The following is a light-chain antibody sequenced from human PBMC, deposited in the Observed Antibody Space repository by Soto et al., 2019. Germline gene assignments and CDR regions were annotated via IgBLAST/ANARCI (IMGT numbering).Light chain of an antibody. V-gene: IGKV1-12*01. CDR2: AAS. Sequence: DIQMTQSPSSVSASVGDRVTITCRASQDIASWLAWYQQKPGKAPKLLIYAASSLQSGVPSRFNGSGSATGFTLTISSLQPEDFATYYCQQATSFPVTFGQGTRLEIK. J-gene: IGKJ5*01. CDR1: QDIASW. CDR3: QQATSFPVT.